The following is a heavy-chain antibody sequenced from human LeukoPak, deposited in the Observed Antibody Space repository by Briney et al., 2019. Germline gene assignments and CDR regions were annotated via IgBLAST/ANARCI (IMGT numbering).Heavy chain of an antibody. V-gene: IGHV1-69*13. CDR2: VISPSGAT. CDR3: ARPYYYGSGSFDY. D-gene: IGHD3-10*01. Sequence: ASVKVSCKSSGGTFSSYAVSWVRHAPGQGLEWVGGVISPSGATNSAQKFHGRVTTIADESTGIAYMELRGLRSEDTAVYYCARPYYYGSGSFDYWGQGTLVTVSS. J-gene: IGHJ4*02. CDR1: GGTFSSYA.